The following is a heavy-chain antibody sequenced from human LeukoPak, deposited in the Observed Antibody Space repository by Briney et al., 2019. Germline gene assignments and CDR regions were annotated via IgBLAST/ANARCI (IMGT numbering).Heavy chain of an antibody. V-gene: IGHV1-69*06. CDR1: GGTFSSYA. D-gene: IGHD5-24*01. Sequence: ASVKVSCKASGGTFSSYAISWVRQAPGQGLEWMGGIIPIFGTANYAQKFQGRVTITADKSTSTAYMELSSLRSEDTAVYYCARDNSVRDEAWWFNPWGQGTLVTVSS. J-gene: IGHJ5*02. CDR3: ARDNSVRDEAWWFNP. CDR2: IIPIFGTA.